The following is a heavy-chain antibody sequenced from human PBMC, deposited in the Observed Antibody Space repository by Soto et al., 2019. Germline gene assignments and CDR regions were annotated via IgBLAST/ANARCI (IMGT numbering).Heavy chain of an antibody. CDR2: INHSGST. CDR3: ARYYDFWSGYSWFDP. D-gene: IGHD3-3*01. V-gene: IGHV4-34*01. Sequence: PSETLSLTCGVYGGAFSGYYLSWIRQPPGKGLEWIGEINHSGSTNYNPSLKSRVTISVDTSKNQFSLKLSSVTAADTAVYYCARYYDFWSGYSWFDPWGQGTLVTVS. J-gene: IGHJ5*02. CDR1: GGAFSGYY.